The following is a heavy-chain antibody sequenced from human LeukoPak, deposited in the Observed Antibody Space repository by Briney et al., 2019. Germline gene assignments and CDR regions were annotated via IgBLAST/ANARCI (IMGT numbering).Heavy chain of an antibody. D-gene: IGHD4-17*01. CDR3: ARNPYYGDYVV. CDR1: GFTFTNYW. CDR2: ISSSGSTI. V-gene: IGHV3-48*03. Sequence: GGSLRLSCAASGFTFTNYWMTWVRQAPGKGLEWVSYISSSGSTIYYADSVKGRFTISRDNAKNSLYLQMNSLRAEDTAVYYCARNPYYGDYVVWGQGTLVTVSS. J-gene: IGHJ4*02.